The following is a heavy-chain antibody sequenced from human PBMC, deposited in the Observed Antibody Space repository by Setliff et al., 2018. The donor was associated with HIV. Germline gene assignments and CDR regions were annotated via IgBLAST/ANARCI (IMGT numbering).Heavy chain of an antibody. CDR1: GFRFRSYW. J-gene: IGHJ4*02. V-gene: IGHV3-7*01. CDR3: ARWGSGSYERVFDY. CDR2: VKQDGTET. Sequence: LRLSCAASGFRFRSYWMSWVRQAPGKGLESVANVKQDGTETLYVDSVKGRFTISRDNANNLVYLQMNSLRVEDTAVYFCARWGSGSYERVFDYWGQGMLVTVSS. D-gene: IGHD1-26*01.